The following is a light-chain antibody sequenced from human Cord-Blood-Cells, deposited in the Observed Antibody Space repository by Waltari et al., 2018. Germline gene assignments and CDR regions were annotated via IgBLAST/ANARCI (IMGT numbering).Light chain of an antibody. CDR1: SSDVGGYNY. CDR3: SSYAGSNNLV. J-gene: IGLJ2*01. V-gene: IGLV2-8*01. CDR2: GVS. Sequence: QSALTQTPSASGSPGQSVTISCTGTSSDVGGYNYAPWYQQHPGKAPKLMIYGVSKRPSGVPDRFSGSKSGNTASLTVSGLQAEDEADYYCSSYAGSNNLVFGGGTKLTVL.